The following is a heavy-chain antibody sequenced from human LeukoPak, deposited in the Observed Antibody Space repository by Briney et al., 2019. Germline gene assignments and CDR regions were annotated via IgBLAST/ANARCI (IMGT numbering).Heavy chain of an antibody. CDR1: GGSISSYY. CDR3: ARLYPRNGGGYDY. J-gene: IGHJ4*02. D-gene: IGHD2-2*02. Sequence: ETLSLTCTVSGGSISSYYWSWIRQPPGKGLEWIGYIYYSGSTNYNPSLKSRVTISVDTSKNRFSLRLSSVTAADTAVYYCARLYPRNGGGYDYWGQGTLVTVSS. CDR2: IYYSGST. V-gene: IGHV4-59*01.